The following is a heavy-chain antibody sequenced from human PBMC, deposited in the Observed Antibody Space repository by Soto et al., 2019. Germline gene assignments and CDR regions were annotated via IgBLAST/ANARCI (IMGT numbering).Heavy chain of an antibody. CDR1: GFTFSDYY. V-gene: IGHV3-11*01. Sequence: GGSLRLSCAASGFTFSDYYMSWIRQAPGKGLEWVSYISSSGSTIYYADNVKGRITISRDNAKNSLYLQMNSLRAEDTSVFYCARELELQGNDNWFDPWGQGTLVTVSS. J-gene: IGHJ5*02. D-gene: IGHD1-7*01. CDR2: ISSSGSTI. CDR3: ARELELQGNDNWFDP.